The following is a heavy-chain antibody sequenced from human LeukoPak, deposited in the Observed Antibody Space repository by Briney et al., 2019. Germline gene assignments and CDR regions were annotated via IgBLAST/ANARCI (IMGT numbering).Heavy chain of an antibody. CDR1: GGSISSYY. Sequence: SETLSLTCTVSGGSISSYYWSWIRQPPGKGLEWIGYIYYSGSTNYNPSLKSRVTISVDTSKNQFSLKLSSVTAADTAVYYCARNSGYVDYWGQGTLVIVSS. J-gene: IGHJ4*02. CDR2: IYYSGST. CDR3: ARNSGYVDY. D-gene: IGHD1-26*01. V-gene: IGHV4-59*08.